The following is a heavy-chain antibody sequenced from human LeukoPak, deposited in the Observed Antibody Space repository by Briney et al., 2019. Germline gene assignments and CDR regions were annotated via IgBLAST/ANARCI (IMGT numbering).Heavy chain of an antibody. CDR1: GFTFSSYA. Sequence: PGGSLRLSCAASGFTFSSYAMSWVRQAPGKGLEWVSTLSAAGGTTYYADSVKGRFTISRDNSKNTLYLQMNSLRAEDTAVYYCAKSLGATTSTRSLDYWGQGTLVTVSS. CDR3: AKSLGATTSTRSLDY. D-gene: IGHD1-26*01. J-gene: IGHJ4*02. V-gene: IGHV3-23*01. CDR2: LSAAGGTT.